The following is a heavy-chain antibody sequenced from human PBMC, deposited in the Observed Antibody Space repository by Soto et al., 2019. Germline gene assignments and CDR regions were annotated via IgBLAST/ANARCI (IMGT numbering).Heavy chain of an antibody. CDR3: ARATPSYGMDV. V-gene: IGHV3-21*01. CDR2: ISSSSSYI. Sequence: GGSLRLSCAASGFTFSSYSMNWVRQAPGKGLEWVSSISSSSSYIYYADSVKGRFTISRDNAKNSLYLQMNSLRAEDTGVYYCARATPSYGMDVWGQGTTVTVSS. J-gene: IGHJ6*02. CDR1: GFTFSSYS.